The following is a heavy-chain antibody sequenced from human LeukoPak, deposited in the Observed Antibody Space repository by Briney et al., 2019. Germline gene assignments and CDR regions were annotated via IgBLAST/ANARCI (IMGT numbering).Heavy chain of an antibody. CDR2: VYYSGST. CDR1: GGSVSSHRYY. J-gene: IGHJ3*02. V-gene: IGHV4-39*07. Sequence: SETLSLTCTVSGGSVSSHRYYWGWLRQPPGKGLEWIGSVYYSGSTYYDPSLKSRVTISVDTSKNQFSLKLSSVTAADTAVYYCASRLTYDAFDIWGQGTMVTVSS. D-gene: IGHD1-14*01. CDR3: ASRLTYDAFDI.